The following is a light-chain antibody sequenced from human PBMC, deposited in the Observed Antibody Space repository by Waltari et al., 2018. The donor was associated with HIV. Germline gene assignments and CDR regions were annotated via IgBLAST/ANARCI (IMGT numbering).Light chain of an antibody. J-gene: IGLJ3*02. CDR2: DGI. V-gene: IGLV2-14*03. Sequence: QSALTQPASVSGSPGQSITISCTGTSSAIGGYNYVSWYQQHPGKPPKVLIYDGINRPSGISDRFSGSKSGSTASLTISGLQAEDEADYYCASYTARSIPWVFGGGTKLTVV. CDR3: ASYTARSIPWV. CDR1: SSAIGGYNY.